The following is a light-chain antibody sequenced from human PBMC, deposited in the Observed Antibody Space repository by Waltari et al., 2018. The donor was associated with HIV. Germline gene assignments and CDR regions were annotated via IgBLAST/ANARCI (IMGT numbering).Light chain of an antibody. CDR2: EDN. J-gene: IGLJ7*01. CDR1: ALPRKY. Sequence: SYELTQPPSVSVSPGQTARITCSGDALPRKYAFWYQTKSSRAPVLVIYEDNRRPSGIPERFSGSSSGTMATLTISGAQVEDEGDYYCYSTDDSGNPLAVFGGGTQLTVL. CDR3: YSTDDSGNPLAV. V-gene: IGLV3-10*01.